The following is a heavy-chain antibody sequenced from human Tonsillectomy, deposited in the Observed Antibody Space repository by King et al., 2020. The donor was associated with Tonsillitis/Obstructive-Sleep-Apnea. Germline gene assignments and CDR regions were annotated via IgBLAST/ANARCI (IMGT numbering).Heavy chain of an antibody. CDR2: INPSGGST. V-gene: IGHV1-46*01. CDR1: GYSFTSYY. Sequence: VQLVESGAEVKKPGASVKVSCKASGYSFTSYYMHWVRQAPGQGLEWMGMINPSGGSTSFAQKFQGRVTMTRDTSTNTVYMELGSLRSEDTAMYYCAGECSGACDYWGQGTLVTVSS. J-gene: IGHJ4*02. D-gene: IGHD1-26*01. CDR3: AGECSGACDY.